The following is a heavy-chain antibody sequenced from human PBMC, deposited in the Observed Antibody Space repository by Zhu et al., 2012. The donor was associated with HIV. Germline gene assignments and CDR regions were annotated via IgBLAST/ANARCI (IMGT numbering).Heavy chain of an antibody. V-gene: IGHV4-61*01. CDR2: IYYSGST. Sequence: QVQLQESGPGLVKPSETLSLTCTVSGGSVSSGSYYWSWIRQPPGKGLEWIGYIYYSGSTNYNPSLKSRVTISVDTSKNQFSLKLSSVTAADTAVYYCARERSDYYGSGIYYNYFDYWGQGTLVTVSS. CDR3: ARERSDYYGSGIYYNYFDY. CDR1: GGSVSSGSYY. J-gene: IGHJ4*02. D-gene: IGHD3-10*01.